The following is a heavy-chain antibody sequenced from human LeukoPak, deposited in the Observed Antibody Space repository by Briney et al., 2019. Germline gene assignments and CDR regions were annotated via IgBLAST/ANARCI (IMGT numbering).Heavy chain of an antibody. CDR2: ISGSGGST. CDR3: ASGGSGSALYY. V-gene: IGHV3-23*01. Sequence: PGGSLRLSCAASGFTFSRYAMSWVRQAPGKGLEWVSGISGSGGSTFYADSVKGRFTISRDNSKNTLYLQMNSLRAEDTAVYYCASGGSGSALYYWGQGTLVTVSS. D-gene: IGHD3-10*01. CDR1: GFTFSRYA. J-gene: IGHJ4*02.